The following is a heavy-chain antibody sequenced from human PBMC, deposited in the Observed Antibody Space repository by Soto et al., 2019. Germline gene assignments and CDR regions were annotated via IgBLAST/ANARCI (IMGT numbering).Heavy chain of an antibody. J-gene: IGHJ4*02. CDR2: ISASGGST. CDR3: AKVGFPYSYGCSLSD. Sequence: GGSLRLSCAASGFTFSTYAMTWVRQAPGKGLEWVSAISASGGSTYYADSVKGRFTISRDNSKNTLYLQMNSLRVEDTAVYYCAKVGFPYSYGCSLSDWGEGTLVTV. V-gene: IGHV3-23*01. D-gene: IGHD5-18*01. CDR1: GFTFSTYA.